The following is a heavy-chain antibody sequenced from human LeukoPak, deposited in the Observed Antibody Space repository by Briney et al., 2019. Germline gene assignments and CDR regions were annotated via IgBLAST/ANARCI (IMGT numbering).Heavy chain of an antibody. CDR2: INHSGSS. CDR3: ARGYLWYYYDSSGYYGY. CDR1: GGSFSGYY. J-gene: IGHJ4*02. V-gene: IGHV4-34*01. Sequence: SETLSLTCAVYGGSFSGYYWSWIRQPPGKGLEWSGEINHSGSSNYNPSLKSRVTKSVDTSKNQFSLKLSSVTAADTAVYYCARGYLWYYYDSSGYYGYWGQGTLVTVSS. D-gene: IGHD3-22*01.